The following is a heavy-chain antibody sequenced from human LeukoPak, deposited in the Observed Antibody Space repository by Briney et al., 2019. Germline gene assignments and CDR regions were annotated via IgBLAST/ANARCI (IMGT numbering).Heavy chain of an antibody. CDR3: ARAAQLEGYYYYMDV. V-gene: IGHV4-4*02. J-gene: IGHJ6*03. Sequence: SGTLSLTCAVSGGSISSSNWWSWVRQPPGKGLEWIGEINHSGSTNYNPSLKSRVTISVDTSKNQFSLKLSSVTAADTAVYYCARAAQLEGYYYYMDVWGKGTTVTISS. D-gene: IGHD2-2*01. CDR2: INHSGST. CDR1: GGSISSSNW.